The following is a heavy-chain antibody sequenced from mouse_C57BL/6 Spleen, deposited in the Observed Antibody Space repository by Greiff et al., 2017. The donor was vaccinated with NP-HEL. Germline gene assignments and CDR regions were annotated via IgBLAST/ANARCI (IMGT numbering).Heavy chain of an antibody. CDR2: INPNNGGT. J-gene: IGHJ2*01. CDR3: AKWRVTTVVYDY. D-gene: IGHD1-1*01. CDR1: GYTFTSYW. V-gene: IGHV1-53*01. Sequence: QVQLQQPGTELVKPGASVKLSCKASGYTFTSYWMHWVKQRPGQGLEWIGNINPNNGGTNYNEKFKSKATLTVDKSSSTAYMQLSSLTSEDSAVYYCAKWRVTTVVYDYWGQGTTLTVSS.